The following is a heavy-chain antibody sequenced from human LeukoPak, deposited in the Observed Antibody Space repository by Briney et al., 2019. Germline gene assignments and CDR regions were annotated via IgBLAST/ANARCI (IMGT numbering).Heavy chain of an antibody. V-gene: IGHV3-11*04. Sequence: GGSLRLSCAASGFTFSDYYMSWIRQAPGKGLEWVSYISSSGSTIYYADSVKGRFAISRDNAKNSLYLQMNSLRVEDTAVYYCARGYNWNNYGGTTDAFDLWGQGTMVTVSS. CDR3: ARGYNWNNYGGTTDAFDL. J-gene: IGHJ3*01. CDR1: GFTFSDYY. D-gene: IGHD1/OR15-1a*01. CDR2: ISSSGSTI.